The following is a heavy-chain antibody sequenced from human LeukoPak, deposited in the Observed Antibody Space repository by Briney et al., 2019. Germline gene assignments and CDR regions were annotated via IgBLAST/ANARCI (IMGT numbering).Heavy chain of an antibody. CDR3: AKWRSGTYYLHDY. CDR2: ISGSGGDT. D-gene: IGHD3-10*01. J-gene: IGHJ4*02. Sequence: GGSLRLSCAASGFTFSNYAMSWVRQAPGKGLEWVSSISGSGGDTYYADSMEGRFSISRDNSKNTLYLQITSLRAEDTAVYYCAKWRSGTYYLHDYWGQGTLVTVSS. V-gene: IGHV3-23*01. CDR1: GFTFSNYA.